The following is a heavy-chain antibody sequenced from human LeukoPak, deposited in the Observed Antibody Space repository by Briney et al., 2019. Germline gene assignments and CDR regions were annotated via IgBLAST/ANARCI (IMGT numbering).Heavy chain of an antibody. J-gene: IGHJ4*02. CDR1: GGSLSSYY. Sequence: SETRSLTCTVSGGSLSSYYWSWIRQPAGEGLEWIGRIYTSGSTSYNPSLKRRVTMSIDTSKNQFSLKLSSVTAADTAVYYCARGHSGYEDYWGQGTLVTVSS. CDR2: IYTSGST. CDR3: ARGHSGYEDY. D-gene: IGHD5-12*01. V-gene: IGHV4-4*07.